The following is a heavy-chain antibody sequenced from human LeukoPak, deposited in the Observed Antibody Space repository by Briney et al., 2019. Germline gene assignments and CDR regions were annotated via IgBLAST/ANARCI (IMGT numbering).Heavy chain of an antibody. CDR3: AKGLELLDNYYYGMDV. V-gene: IGHV3-30*18. J-gene: IGHJ6*02. CDR2: ISYAGSNR. D-gene: IGHD1-7*01. Sequence: GGPLRLSCEVSGFTLSSYAMHWVRQAPGKGLEWVAVISYAGSNRYYADSVKGRFTISRDNSKNTLYLQMNSLRGEDTAVYYCAKGLELLDNYYYGMDVWGQGTTVTVSS. CDR1: GFTLSSYA.